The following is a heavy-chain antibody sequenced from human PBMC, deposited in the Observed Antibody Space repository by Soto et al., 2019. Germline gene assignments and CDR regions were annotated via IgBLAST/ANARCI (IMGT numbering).Heavy chain of an antibody. CDR1: GFTFSSYG. D-gene: IGHD6-13*01. Sequence: PGGSLRLSCAASGFTFSSYGMHWVRQAPGKGLEWVAVIWYDGSNKYYADSVKGRFTISRDNSKNTLYLQMNSLRAEDTAVYYCARDAAAGTLEHKNYFDYWGQGTLVTVSS. V-gene: IGHV3-33*01. CDR2: IWYDGSNK. J-gene: IGHJ4*02. CDR3: ARDAAAGTLEHKNYFDY.